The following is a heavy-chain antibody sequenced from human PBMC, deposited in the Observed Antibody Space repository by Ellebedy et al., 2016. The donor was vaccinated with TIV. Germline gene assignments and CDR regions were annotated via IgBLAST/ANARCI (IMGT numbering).Heavy chain of an antibody. J-gene: IGHJ5*02. CDR2: IDWDDDK. CDR1: GFSLSTYGMR. D-gene: IGHD4-17*01. V-gene: IGHV2-70*04. Sequence: SGPTLVXPTQTLTLTCTFSGFSLSTYGMRVSWIRQPPGKALEWLARIDWDDDKFYSTSLRTRLTISKDTSKNQVVLTVTNMDPVDTATYYCARAPGGTTETTAGSWFDPWGQGTLVTVSS. CDR3: ARAPGGTTETTAGSWFDP.